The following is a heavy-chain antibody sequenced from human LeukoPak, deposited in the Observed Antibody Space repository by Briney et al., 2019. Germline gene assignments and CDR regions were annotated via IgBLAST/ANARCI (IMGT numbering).Heavy chain of an antibody. D-gene: IGHD3-3*01. CDR3: ATGRTIFGVVLDY. Sequence: GGSLRLSCAASGFIFSSYSMNWVRQAPGKGLEWVSAISGSGGSTYYADSVKGRFTISRDNSKNTLYLQMNSLRAEDTAVYYCATGRTIFGVVLDYWGQGTLVTVSS. J-gene: IGHJ4*02. V-gene: IGHV3-23*01. CDR2: ISGSGGST. CDR1: GFIFSSYS.